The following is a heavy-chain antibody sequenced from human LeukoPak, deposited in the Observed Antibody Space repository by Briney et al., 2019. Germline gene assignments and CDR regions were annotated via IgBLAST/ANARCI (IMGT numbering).Heavy chain of an antibody. Sequence: GGSLQISCKGSGYSFTSYWIGWVRQVPGKGLEWMGIIYPGDSDTRYSPSFQGQVTISADKSISTAYLQWSSLKASDTAMYYCARPSSSWDDAFDIWGQGTMVTVSS. CDR2: IYPGDSDT. D-gene: IGHD6-13*01. V-gene: IGHV5-51*01. CDR1: GYSFTSYW. CDR3: ARPSSSWDDAFDI. J-gene: IGHJ3*02.